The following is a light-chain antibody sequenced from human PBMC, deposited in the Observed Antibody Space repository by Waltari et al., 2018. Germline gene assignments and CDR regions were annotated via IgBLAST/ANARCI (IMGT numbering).Light chain of an antibody. V-gene: IGKV3-20*01. CDR1: HSISKY. CDR3: QHYESLPVT. CDR2: HAS. Sequence: EIVLTQSPGTLSLSSGERATLSCRTSHSISKYLAWYQQKPGQAPRLLIYHASSRATGIPDRFSGSGSGTDFSLTISRLEPEDFAVYYCQHYESLPVTFGQGTKVEIK. J-gene: IGKJ1*01.